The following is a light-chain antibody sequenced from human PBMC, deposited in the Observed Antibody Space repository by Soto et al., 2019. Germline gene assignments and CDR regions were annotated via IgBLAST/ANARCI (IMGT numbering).Light chain of an antibody. V-gene: IGKV1-12*01. CDR2: AAS. J-gene: IGKJ4*01. CDR3: QQANSFPLT. CDR1: QGISSW. Sequence: DIQMTQSPSSVSASVGDRVTITCRASQGISSWLAWYQQKPGKAPKLLIYAASSLQSGVPPRCIGSGSGTDVTLATSSLQHEDFAPYYCQQANSFPLTFGGGTEVEIK.